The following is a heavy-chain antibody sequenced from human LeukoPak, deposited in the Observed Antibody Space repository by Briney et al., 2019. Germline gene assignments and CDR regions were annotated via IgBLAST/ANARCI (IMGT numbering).Heavy chain of an antibody. CDR1: GGSISSTGYY. D-gene: IGHD2/OR15-2a*01. J-gene: IGHJ5*02. CDR3: ARLLRRDNWFDP. Sequence: SETLSLTCSVSGGSISSTGYYWDWIRQPPGKGLEWIGNFYNSGSTHYSPSLKSRVTMSVDTSKNQFSLKLSSVTAADTAVYYCARLLRRDNWFDPWGQGTLVTVSS. CDR2: FYNSGST. V-gene: IGHV4-39*01.